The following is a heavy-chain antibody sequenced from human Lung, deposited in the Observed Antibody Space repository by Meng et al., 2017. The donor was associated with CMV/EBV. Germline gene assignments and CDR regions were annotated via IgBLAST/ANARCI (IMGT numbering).Heavy chain of an antibody. CDR2: INPSGGST. J-gene: IGHJ5*02. D-gene: IGHD2-2*02. Sequence: ASXXVFXYAAGDTXTSDYMNWVLQAPGQGLEWIGIINPSGGSTSYAQKFQGRDTMTRDTSTSTVYMELSSLRSEDTAVYYCARDNEDPEGYQLLYKRESWFDPXGQGXLVTVSS. V-gene: IGHV1-46*01. CDR1: GDTXTSDY. CDR3: ARDNEDPEGYQLLYKRESWFDP.